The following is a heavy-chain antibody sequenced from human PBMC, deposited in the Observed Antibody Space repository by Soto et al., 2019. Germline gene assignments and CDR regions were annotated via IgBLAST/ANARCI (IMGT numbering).Heavy chain of an antibody. V-gene: IGHV2-5*02. Sequence: QITLKESGPPLVKPTQTLTLTCTFSGFSLSTSGVGVGWIRQPPGKALEWLALIYWDDDKRYSPSLKSRLTITKDTSKNQVVLTRTNMDPVDTATYYCARRQTYCGGNCYSGFDYWGQGTLVTVSS. CDR1: GFSLSTSGVG. D-gene: IGHD2-21*02. CDR3: ARRQTYCGGNCYSGFDY. J-gene: IGHJ4*02. CDR2: IYWDDDK.